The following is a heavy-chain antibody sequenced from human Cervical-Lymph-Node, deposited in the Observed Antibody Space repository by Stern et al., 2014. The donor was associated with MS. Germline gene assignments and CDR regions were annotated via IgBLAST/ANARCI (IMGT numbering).Heavy chain of an antibody. V-gene: IGHV1-69*01. CDR1: GGTFSRYG. CDR2: IIPAVGPA. J-gene: IGHJ4*02. CDR3: ARGPYNRDFFEY. D-gene: IGHD1-1*01. Sequence: VQLVESGAEVRKPGSSVKVSCKASGGTFSRYGISWVRQAPGQGLEWMGGIIPAVGPAYYAEQFQGRVTITADGSTSTAYMELSSLTSADTAVYYCARGPYNRDFFEYWGQGTLVTVSS.